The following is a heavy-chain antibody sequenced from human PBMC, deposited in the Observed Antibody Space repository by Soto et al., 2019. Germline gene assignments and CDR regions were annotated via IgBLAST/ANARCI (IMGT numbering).Heavy chain of an antibody. D-gene: IGHD3-9*01. J-gene: IGHJ5*02. Sequence: SETLSLTCTVSGGSISSSSYYWGWIRQPPGKGLEWIGSIFYSGSTYYNPSLKSRVTISVDTSKNQFSLKLSSVTAADTAVYYCARLRYFDWLAVRWFDPWGQGTLVTVSS. CDR3: ARLRYFDWLAVRWFDP. CDR1: GGSISSSSYY. V-gene: IGHV4-39*01. CDR2: IFYSGST.